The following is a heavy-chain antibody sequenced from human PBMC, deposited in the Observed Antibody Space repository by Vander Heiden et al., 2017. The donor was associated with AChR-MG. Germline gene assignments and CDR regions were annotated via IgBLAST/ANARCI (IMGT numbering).Heavy chain of an antibody. CDR1: GFTFSSYA. D-gene: IGHD2-15*01. CDR2: ISGSGGST. CDR3: ANRIADF. V-gene: IGHV3-23*01. Sequence: EVQLLEPGGGLVQPGGSLSPPCAASGFTFSSYAMSWVRQAPGKGLEWVSAISGSGGSTYYADSVKGRFTISRDNSKNTLYLQMNSLRAEDTAVYYCANRIADFWGQGTLVTVSS. J-gene: IGHJ4*02.